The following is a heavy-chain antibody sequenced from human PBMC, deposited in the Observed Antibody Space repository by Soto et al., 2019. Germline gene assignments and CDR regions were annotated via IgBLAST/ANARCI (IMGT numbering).Heavy chain of an antibody. CDR1: GYTFFTYD. Sequence: QVHLVQSGVEVKTPGASVKVSCQASGYTFFTYDISWVRQAPGQGLEWMGWISTYSGDTKYAQKFQCSVTMTTDTSTTTAYLELRSLSSDDTAVYYCARHHGPTTSENWFDPWGQGTLVTVSS. V-gene: IGHV1-18*01. D-gene: IGHD5-12*01. CDR3: ARHHGPTTSENWFDP. J-gene: IGHJ5*02. CDR2: ISTYSGDT.